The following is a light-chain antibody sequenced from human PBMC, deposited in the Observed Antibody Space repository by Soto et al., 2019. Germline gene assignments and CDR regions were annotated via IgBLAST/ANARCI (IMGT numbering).Light chain of an antibody. CDR2: EVT. CDR3: VSYTDTDTLV. J-gene: IGLJ1*01. CDR1: NTDVGQGKS. Sequence: QSVLTQPASVSGSRGQSITISCFGRNTDVGQGKSVSWYQQGPGKAPKLLIFEVTNRPSGISSRFSGSRSGNTASLTISGLQPDDEGVCVSYTDTDTLVFGTGTKVTVL. V-gene: IGLV2-14*01.